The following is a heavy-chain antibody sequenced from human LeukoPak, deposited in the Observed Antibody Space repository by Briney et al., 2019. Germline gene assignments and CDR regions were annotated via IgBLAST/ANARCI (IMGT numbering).Heavy chain of an antibody. CDR1: GYTFTNYY. V-gene: IGHV1-46*01. CDR2: TDPIGGST. D-gene: IGHD6-25*01. CDR3: ARDNQYSSDYGMDV. Sequence: GASVKVSCKASGYTFTNYYIHWVRQAPGQGLEWMGITDPIGGSTNYAQKFQGRVTMTRDTSTSTVYMELSSLRSEDSAVYYCARDNQYSSDYGMDVWGQGTTVTVSS. J-gene: IGHJ6*02.